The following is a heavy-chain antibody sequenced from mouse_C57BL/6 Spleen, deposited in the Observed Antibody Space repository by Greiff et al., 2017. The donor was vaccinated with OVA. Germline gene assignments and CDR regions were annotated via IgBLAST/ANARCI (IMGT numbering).Heavy chain of an antibody. CDR1: GFSFNTYA. CDR2: IRSKSNNYAT. CDR3: VRRGNYGHWYFDV. J-gene: IGHJ1*03. Sequence: EVQLMESGGGLVQPKGSLKLSCAASGFSFNTYAMNWVRQAPGKGLEWVARIRSKSNNYATYYADSVKDRFTIARDDSESMLYLQMNNLKTEDTALYCCVRRGNYGHWYFDVWGTGTTVTVSS. V-gene: IGHV10-1*01. D-gene: IGHD2-1*01.